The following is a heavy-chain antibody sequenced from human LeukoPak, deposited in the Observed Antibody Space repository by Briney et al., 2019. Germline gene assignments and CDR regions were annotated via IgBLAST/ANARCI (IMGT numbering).Heavy chain of an antibody. CDR1: GFTFSSYS. J-gene: IGHJ6*02. CDR2: VSSTSSFI. V-gene: IGHV3-21*01. CDR3: ARVVSIAGSTRGMDV. Sequence: PGGSLRLSCAASGFTFSSYSINWVRQAPGKGLEWVSCVSSTSSFIYYADSVKGRFTISRDNAKNSLYLQMNSLRAEDTAVYYCARVVSIAGSTRGMDVWGQGTTVTVSS. D-gene: IGHD2/OR15-2a*01.